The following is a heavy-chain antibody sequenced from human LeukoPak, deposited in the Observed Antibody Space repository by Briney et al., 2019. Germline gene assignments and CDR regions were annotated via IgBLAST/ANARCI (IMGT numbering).Heavy chain of an antibody. CDR3: ASSVYQSRVVPVQNAFDI. V-gene: IGHV1-46*01. J-gene: IGHJ3*02. Sequence: GASVKVSCKASGYTFTSYYMHWVRQATGQGLVGMGRINSSGGSTSYAQKFQGRVTMTRDTSTSTVYMELSSLRSEDTAVYYCASSVYQSRVVPVQNAFDICGQATMVTVSS. CDR2: INSSGGST. D-gene: IGHD2-2*01. CDR1: GYTFTSYY.